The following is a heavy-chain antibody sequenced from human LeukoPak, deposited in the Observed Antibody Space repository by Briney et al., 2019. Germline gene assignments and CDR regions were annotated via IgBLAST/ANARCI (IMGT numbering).Heavy chain of an antibody. CDR2: IKEAGTEK. J-gene: IGHJ3*02. CDR1: GFTFSRYW. D-gene: IGHD5-24*01. V-gene: IGHV3-7*01. CDR3: ARDADLGATITGGFDI. Sequence: GGSLRLSCAASGFTFSRYWMTWVRQAPGKGPEWVANIKEAGTEKFYVGSVKGRFTISRDNAKNSLYLQMNNLRADDTAVYYCARDADLGATITGGFDIWGQGTMATVSS.